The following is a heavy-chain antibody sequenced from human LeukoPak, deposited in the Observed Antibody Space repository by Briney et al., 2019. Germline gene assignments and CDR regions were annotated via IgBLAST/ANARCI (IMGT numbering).Heavy chain of an antibody. D-gene: IGHD4-23*01. V-gene: IGHV3-21*01. J-gene: IGHJ6*02. CDR2: ISSSSSYL. CDR1: GFTFSSYS. Sequence: GGSLRLSCAASGFTFSSYSMNWVRQAPGKGLEWVSSISSSSSYLYYADSVKGRFTISRDNAKNSLSLQMNSLRAEDTAVYYCAKSVDYGGGMDVWGQGTTVTVSS. CDR3: AKSVDYGGGMDV.